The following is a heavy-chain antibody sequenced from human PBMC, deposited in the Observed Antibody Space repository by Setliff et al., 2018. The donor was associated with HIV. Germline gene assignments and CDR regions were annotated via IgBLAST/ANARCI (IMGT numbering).Heavy chain of an antibody. CDR2: INPGGGST. D-gene: IGHD3-22*01. V-gene: IGHV1-46*01. Sequence: GASVKVSCKASGYTFTSYYMHWVRQAPGQGLEWMGIINPGGGSTSYAQKFQGWITMTRDTSISTAYMELSRLRSDDTAVYYCARGMDYYDTSGYYQYYFDYLGQGTLVTVSS. J-gene: IGHJ4*02. CDR3: ARGMDYYDTSGYYQYYFDY. CDR1: GYTFTSYY.